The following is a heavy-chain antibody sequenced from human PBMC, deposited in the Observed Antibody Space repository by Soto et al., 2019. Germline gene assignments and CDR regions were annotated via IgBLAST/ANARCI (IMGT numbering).Heavy chain of an antibody. D-gene: IGHD6-19*01. J-gene: IGHJ4*02. CDR1: GFSLSTSGVG. CDR2: IYWDDDK. Sequence: QITLKESGPTLVKPTQTLTLTCTFSGFSLSTSGVGVGWIRQPPGKALEWLALIYWDDDKRYRPSLKSRLTITKDTSKNQVVLTMTNMDPVDTATYYCAHSPGIAVAGLFDYWGQGTLVTVSS. V-gene: IGHV2-5*02. CDR3: AHSPGIAVAGLFDY.